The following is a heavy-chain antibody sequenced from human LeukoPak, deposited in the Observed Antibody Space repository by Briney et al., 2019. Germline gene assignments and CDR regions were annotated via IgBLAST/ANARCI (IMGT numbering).Heavy chain of an antibody. V-gene: IGHV3-43*01. CDR2: ISWDGGST. D-gene: IGHD2-15*01. CDR1: GFTLSSYW. CDR3: EKDRGGVGGFDY. Sequence: GGSLRLSCAASGFTLSSYWMHWVRQAPGKGLEWVSLISWDGGSTYYADSVKGRFTISRDNSKNSLYLQMNSLRTEDTALYYCEKDRGGVGGFDYWGQGTLVTVSS. J-gene: IGHJ4*02.